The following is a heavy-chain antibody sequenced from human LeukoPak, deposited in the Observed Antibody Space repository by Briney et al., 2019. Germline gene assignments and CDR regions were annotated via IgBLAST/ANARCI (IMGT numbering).Heavy chain of an antibody. CDR3: ARGGSPVGATNDY. Sequence: PSETLSLTCTVSGDSISSGGGNYYWNWIRQPAGRGLEWIGRIYTNGNTDYSPSLKSRATISVDTSKNQFSLKLSSVTAADTAVYYCARGGSPVGATNDYWGQGTLVTVSS. D-gene: IGHD1-26*01. CDR2: IYTNGNT. V-gene: IGHV4-61*02. J-gene: IGHJ4*02. CDR1: GDSISSGGGNYY.